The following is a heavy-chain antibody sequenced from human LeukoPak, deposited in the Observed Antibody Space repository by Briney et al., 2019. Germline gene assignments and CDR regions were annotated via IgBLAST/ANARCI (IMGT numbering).Heavy chain of an antibody. J-gene: IGHJ4*02. CDR3: ARAYSSGLDY. CDR2: ITSRGEST. CDR1: GFTFSIYA. V-gene: IGHV3-21*01. D-gene: IGHD6-19*01. Sequence: GGSLRLSCAASGFTFSIYAMSWVRQAPGKGLQWVSSITSRGESTWYVDSVKGRFTISRDNAKNSLYLQMNSLRAEDTAVYYCARAYSSGLDYWGQGTLVTVSS.